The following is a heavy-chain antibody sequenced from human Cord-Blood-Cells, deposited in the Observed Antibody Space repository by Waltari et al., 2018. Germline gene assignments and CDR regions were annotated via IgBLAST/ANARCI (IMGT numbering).Heavy chain of an antibody. CDR1: GGSFSGYY. D-gene: IGHD4-4*01. Sequence: QVQLQQWGAGLLKPSETLSLTCAVYGGSFSGYYWSWIRQPPGKGLAWIGEINHSGSTNYNPSLKSRVTISVDTSKNQFSLKLSSVTAADTAVYYCARADHSNYFDYWGQGTLVTVSS. CDR3: ARADHSNYFDY. V-gene: IGHV4-34*01. J-gene: IGHJ4*02. CDR2: INHSGST.